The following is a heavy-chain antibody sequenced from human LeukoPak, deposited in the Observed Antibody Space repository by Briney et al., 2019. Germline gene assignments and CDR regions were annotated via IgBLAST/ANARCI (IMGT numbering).Heavy chain of an antibody. CDR1: GGSISSYY. Sequence: SETLSLTCTVSGGSISSYYWSWIRQPPGKGLEWIGYIYYSGSTNYNPSLKSRVTISVDTSKNQFSLKLSSVTAADTAVYYCARVEAFAYYGMDVWGKGTTVTVSS. V-gene: IGHV4-59*01. J-gene: IGHJ6*04. CDR3: ARVEAFAYYGMDV. CDR2: IYYSGST.